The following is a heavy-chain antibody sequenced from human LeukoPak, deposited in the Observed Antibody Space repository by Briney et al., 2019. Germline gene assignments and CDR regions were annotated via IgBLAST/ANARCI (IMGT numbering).Heavy chain of an antibody. CDR2: IAQHGSNK. D-gene: IGHD2-8*02. Sequence: PGGSLTLSCAAYGFTLSRNAIHWVRQGPGKGLEWVSYIAQHGSNKYYADSVKGRFTISRDNSKRTLYLQMNSLRADDTAVYYCAKDGSWSCTDWGQGTLVTVSS. V-gene: IGHV3-30*02. CDR3: AKDGSWSCTD. CDR1: GFTLSRNA. J-gene: IGHJ4*02.